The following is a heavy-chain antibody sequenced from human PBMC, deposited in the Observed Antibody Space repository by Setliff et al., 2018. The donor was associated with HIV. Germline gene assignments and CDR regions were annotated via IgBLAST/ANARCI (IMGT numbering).Heavy chain of an antibody. CDR3: ARALAGGSGWNYFDL. D-gene: IGHD6-19*01. J-gene: IGHJ4*02. CDR2: VYTTGSA. Sequence: PSETLSLTCTVSGASFIRSRYYWSWIRQPAGKGLEWIGHVYTTGSASYNPSLESRVTILAALSKNQFSLNLDSVTAADTAVYFCARALAGGSGWNYFDLWGPGTLVTVSS. V-gene: IGHV4-61*09. CDR1: GASFIRSRYY.